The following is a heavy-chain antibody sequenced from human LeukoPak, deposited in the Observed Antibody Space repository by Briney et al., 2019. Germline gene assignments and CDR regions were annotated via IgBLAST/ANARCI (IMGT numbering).Heavy chain of an antibody. CDR2: VYYSGST. CDR3: ARGLFCGGDCYPDAFDI. D-gene: IGHD2-21*02. V-gene: IGHV4-59*01. Sequence: SRTLSLTCTVSHGPISSNYWSWIRQPPGKGLEWIAYVYYSGSTNYNPSLKSRVTISVDTSKSQFSLKLRSVTAADTAVYYCARGLFCGGDCYPDAFDIWGPGTMVTVSS. CDR1: HGPISSNY. J-gene: IGHJ3*02.